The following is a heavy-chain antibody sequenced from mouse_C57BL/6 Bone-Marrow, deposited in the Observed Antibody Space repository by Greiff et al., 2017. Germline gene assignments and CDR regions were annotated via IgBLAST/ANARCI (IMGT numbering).Heavy chain of an antibody. Sequence: QVQLQQPGAELVKPGASVTLSCKASGYTFTSYWMHWVKQRPGQGLEWIGMLHPTSGSTNYNEKFKSKATLTVDKSSSTAYMQLSSLTSEDSAVXYCTRWYYDIDYWCKGTTLTVSS. V-gene: IGHV1-64*01. CDR1: GYTFTSYW. J-gene: IGHJ2*01. CDR2: LHPTSGST. CDR3: TRWYYDIDY. D-gene: IGHD2-4*01.